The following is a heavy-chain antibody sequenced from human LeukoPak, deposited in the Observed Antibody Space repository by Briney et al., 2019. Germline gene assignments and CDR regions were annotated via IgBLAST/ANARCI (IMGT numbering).Heavy chain of an antibody. J-gene: IGHJ2*01. Sequence: SETLSLTCTVSGGSISSGSYYWSWLRQPAGKGLEWIGRVYTSGATNYNPSLRSRVTKSLDTSKNQFSLKLNSVTAADTAVYYCATNRAELWGRGTLVTVSS. CDR3: ATNRAEL. V-gene: IGHV4-61*02. CDR2: VYTSGAT. D-gene: IGHD2-2*01. CDR1: GGSISSGSYY.